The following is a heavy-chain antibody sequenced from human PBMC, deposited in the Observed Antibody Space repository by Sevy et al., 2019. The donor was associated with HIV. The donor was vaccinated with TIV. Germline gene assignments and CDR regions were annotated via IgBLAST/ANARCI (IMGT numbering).Heavy chain of an antibody. CDR1: GFTFSGSA. CDR3: TSSNSNSWHDPYYYYYGMDV. CDR2: IRSKANSYAT. Sequence: GGSLRLSCAASGFTFSGSAMHWVRQASGKGLEWVGRIRSKANSYATAYAASVKGRFTISRDDSKNTAYLQMNSLKTEDTAVYYCTSSNSNSWHDPYYYYYGMDVWGQGTTVTVSS. J-gene: IGHJ6*02. D-gene: IGHD6-13*01. V-gene: IGHV3-73*01.